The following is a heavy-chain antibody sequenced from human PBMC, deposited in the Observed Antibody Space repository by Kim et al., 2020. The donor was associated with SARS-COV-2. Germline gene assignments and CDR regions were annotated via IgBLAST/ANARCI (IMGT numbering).Heavy chain of an antibody. CDR1: GFTFSSYE. J-gene: IGHJ4*02. V-gene: IGHV3-48*03. D-gene: IGHD2-2*01. Sequence: GGSLRLSCAASGFTFSSYEMNWVRQAPGKGLEWVSYISSSGSTIYYADSVKGRFTISRDNAKNSLYLQMNSLRAEDTAVYYCARVYCSSTSCPGYWGQGTLVTVSS. CDR2: ISSSGSTI. CDR3: ARVYCSSTSCPGY.